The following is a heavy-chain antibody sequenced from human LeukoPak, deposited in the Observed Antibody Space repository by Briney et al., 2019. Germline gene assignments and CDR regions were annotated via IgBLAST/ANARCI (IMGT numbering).Heavy chain of an antibody. CDR1: GFTLSSYA. CDR2: SSGSGGST. J-gene: IGHJ5*02. CDR3: AKVGSSSSSTGWFDP. V-gene: IGHV3-23*01. Sequence: QSGGSLRLSCAASGFTLSSYAMSWVRQAPGKGLEWVSASSGSGGSTYYADSVQGRFTISSDNSKNPLSLQMNSLRAEDTAVYYCAKVGSSSSSTGWFDPWGQGTLVTVSS. D-gene: IGHD6-6*01.